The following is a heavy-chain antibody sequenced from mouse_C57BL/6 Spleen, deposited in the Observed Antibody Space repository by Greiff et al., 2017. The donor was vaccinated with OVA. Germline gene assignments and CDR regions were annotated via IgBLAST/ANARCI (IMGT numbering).Heavy chain of an antibody. CDR3: AGGLGEDFDY. CDR2: ISYDGSN. D-gene: IGHD4-1*01. Sequence: EVKVEESGPGLVKPSQSLSLTCSVTGYSITSGYYWNWIRQFPGNKLEWMGYISYDGSNNYNPSLKNRISITRDTSKNQFFLKLNSVTTEDTATYYCAGGLGEDFDYWGQGTTLTVSS. V-gene: IGHV3-6*01. J-gene: IGHJ2*01. CDR1: GYSITSGYY.